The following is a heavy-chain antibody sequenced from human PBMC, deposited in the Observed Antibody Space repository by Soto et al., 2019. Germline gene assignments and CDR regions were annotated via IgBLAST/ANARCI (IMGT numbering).Heavy chain of an antibody. CDR1: GYTFSRYY. Sequence: QVQLVQSGAEVKKPGASVKVSCRTSGYTFSRYYMHWVRQAPGQGLEWMGGLIPNFDTPNYAQKFQDRLTIIADESTSTVSMELRILRSDDTAVYYCAVAMVREILIFESSGMHVWGQGTTVTVSS. V-gene: IGHV1-69*01. J-gene: IGHJ6*02. D-gene: IGHD3-10*01. CDR3: AVAMVREILIFESSGMHV. CDR2: LIPNFDTP.